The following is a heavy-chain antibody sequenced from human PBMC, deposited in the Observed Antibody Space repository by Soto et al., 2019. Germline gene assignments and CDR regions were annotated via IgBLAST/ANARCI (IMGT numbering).Heavy chain of an antibody. CDR2: IIPIFGTA. V-gene: IGHV1-69*13. D-gene: IGHD3-3*01. CDR1: GGTFSSYA. Sequence: ASVKGSWKAAGGTFSSYAISWVRQAPGQGLEWMGGIIPIFGTANYAQKFQGRVTITADESTSTAYMELSSLRSEDTAVYYCARTIFGYYYYGMDVWGQGTTVTVSS. CDR3: ARTIFGYYYYGMDV. J-gene: IGHJ6*02.